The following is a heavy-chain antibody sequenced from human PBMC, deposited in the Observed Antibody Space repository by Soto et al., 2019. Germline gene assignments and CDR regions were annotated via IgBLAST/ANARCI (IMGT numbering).Heavy chain of an antibody. CDR1: GGTLSSYA. J-gene: IGHJ3*02. CDR2: GIPIFGTA. D-gene: IGHD6-13*01. CDR3: ARDRIAAGIYDAFDI. V-gene: IGHV1-69*01. Sequence: QVQLVQSGAEVKKPGSSVKVSCKASGGTLSSYAISWVRQAPGQGLEWMGGGIPIFGTANYAQKFQGRVTITADESTSTAYMELSSLRSEDTAVYYCARDRIAAGIYDAFDIWGQGTMVTVSS.